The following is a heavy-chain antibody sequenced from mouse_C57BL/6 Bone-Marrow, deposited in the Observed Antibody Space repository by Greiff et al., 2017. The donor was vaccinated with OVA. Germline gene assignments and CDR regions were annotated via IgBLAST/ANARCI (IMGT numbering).Heavy chain of an antibody. V-gene: IGHV1-52*01. Sequence: QVQLKQPGAELVRPGSSVKLSCKASGYTFTSYWMHWVKQRPIQGLEWIGNIDPSDSETHYNQKFKDKATLTVDKSSSTAYMQLSSLTSEDSAVYYCARWRSSYWYFDVWGTGTTVTVSS. CDR3: ARWRSSYWYFDV. J-gene: IGHJ1*03. CDR2: IDPSDSET. CDR1: GYTFTSYW. D-gene: IGHD1-1*01.